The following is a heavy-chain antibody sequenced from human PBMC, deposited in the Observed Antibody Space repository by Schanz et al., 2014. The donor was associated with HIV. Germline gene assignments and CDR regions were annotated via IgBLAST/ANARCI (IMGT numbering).Heavy chain of an antibody. CDR2: IWYDGNSK. D-gene: IGHD6-6*01. Sequence: VHLLESGGGLVQPGGSLRLSCEASGFTFSSHAMHWVRQAPGKGLEWVAVIWYDGNSKYYADSVKGRFTISRDNAKNSLYMQMNSLRGDDTALYYCAKAYSTSRPYSMDIWGQGTTVTVSS. V-gene: IGHV3-33*03. CDR3: AKAYSTSRPYSMDI. CDR1: GFTFSSHA. J-gene: IGHJ6*02.